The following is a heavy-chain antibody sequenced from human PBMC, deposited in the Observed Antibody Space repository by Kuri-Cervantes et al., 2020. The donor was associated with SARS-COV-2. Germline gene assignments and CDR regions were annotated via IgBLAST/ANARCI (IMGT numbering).Heavy chain of an antibody. V-gene: IGHV4-31*02. CDR2: IYYSGST. Sequence: SCAVSGGSISSGGYYWSWIRQHPGKGLEWIGYIYYSGSTYYNPSLKSRVTISVDTSKNQFSLKLSSVTAADTAVYYCARGGTYYDFWSGYYVYWGQGTLVTVSS. CDR1: GGSISSGGYY. CDR3: ARGGTYYDFWSGYYVY. J-gene: IGHJ4*02. D-gene: IGHD3-3*01.